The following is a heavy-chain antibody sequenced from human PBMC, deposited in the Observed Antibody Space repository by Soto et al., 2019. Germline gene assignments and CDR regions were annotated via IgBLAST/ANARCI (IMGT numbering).Heavy chain of an antibody. J-gene: IGHJ4*02. CDR1: GGSISSYY. CDR3: ARVLWSSSLSGLFDY. D-gene: IGHD6-13*01. Sequence: SETLSLTCTVSGGSISSYYWSWIRQPAGKGLEWIGRIYTSGSTNYNPSLKSRVTMSVDTSKNQFSLKLSSVTAADTAVYYCARVLWSSSLSGLFDYWGQGTLVTVSS. V-gene: IGHV4-4*07. CDR2: IYTSGST.